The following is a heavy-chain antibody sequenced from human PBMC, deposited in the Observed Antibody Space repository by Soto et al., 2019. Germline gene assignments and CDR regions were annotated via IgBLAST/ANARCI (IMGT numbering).Heavy chain of an antibody. D-gene: IGHD2-21*01. CDR2: ISAYNGNT. Sequence: GASVTVCCKASGYTFTSYGIRWVRQAHGQGLEWMGWISAYNGNTNYAQKLQGRVTMTTDTSTSTAYMELRSLRSDDTAVYYCAREGETGLRRPFDYWGQGTLVTVSS. J-gene: IGHJ4*02. CDR3: AREGETGLRRPFDY. V-gene: IGHV1-18*01. CDR1: GYTFTSYG.